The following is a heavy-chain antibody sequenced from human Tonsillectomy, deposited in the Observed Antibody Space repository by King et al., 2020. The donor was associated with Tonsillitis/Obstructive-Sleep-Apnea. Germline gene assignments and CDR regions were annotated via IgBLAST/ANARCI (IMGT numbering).Heavy chain of an antibody. Sequence: QLVQSGAAMKNPGSSVKVSCKASGGTFTIHAFSWVRQAPGQGLEWMGGIIPIRGTTEYAQKFQGRVTITADRSTSTVYMELSSLRSDDTAIYYCASPIVEAVKSGFRGQGTLGTVSS. D-gene: IGHD3-22*01. CDR2: IIPIRGTT. J-gene: IGHJ4*02. V-gene: IGHV1-69*10. CDR1: GGTFTIHA. CDR3: ASPIVEAVKSGF.